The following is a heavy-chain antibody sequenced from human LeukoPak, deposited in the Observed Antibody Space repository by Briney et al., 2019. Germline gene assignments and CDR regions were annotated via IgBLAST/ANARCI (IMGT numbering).Heavy chain of an antibody. CDR3: ARQSSYSSGWYFDY. V-gene: IGHV4-39*01. CDR1: GGSVSDSRYY. J-gene: IGHJ4*02. CDR2: MYYSGSA. D-gene: IGHD6-19*01. Sequence: SETLSLTCTVSGGSVSDSRYYWGSIRQPPGKGLESIGDMYYSGSANYNPSLKSRVTISIDTSKNQFSLKLSSVTAADTAVYYCARQSSYSSGWYFDYWGQGTLVTVSS.